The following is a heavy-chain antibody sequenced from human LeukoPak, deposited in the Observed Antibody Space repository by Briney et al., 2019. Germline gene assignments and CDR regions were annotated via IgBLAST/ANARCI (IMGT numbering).Heavy chain of an antibody. CDR1: GFTFSSYG. D-gene: IGHD1-26*01. CDR2: ISYDGSNK. V-gene: IGHV3-30*18. CDR3: AKDSMGAKGY. Sequence: GGSLRLSCAASGFTFSSYGMHWVRQAPGKGLEWVAVISYDGSNKYYADSVKGRFTISRDNSKNTLYLQMNSLRAEDTAVYYCAKDSMGAKGYWGQGTLVTVSS. J-gene: IGHJ4*02.